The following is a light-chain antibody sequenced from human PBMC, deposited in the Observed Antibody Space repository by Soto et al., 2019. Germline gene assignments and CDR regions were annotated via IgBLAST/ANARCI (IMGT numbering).Light chain of an antibody. J-gene: IGKJ4*01. V-gene: IGKV1-39*01. Sequence: DIRMTQSPSSLSASLLYRVTITCRASQSISSYLNWYQKKPGKAPKLLIYAASTLQFGVPSRFSGSGSGTDFTLHTSSLEPEDFAVYSCQQRSNWPLTFGGGTKVDIK. CDR2: AAS. CDR1: QSISSY. CDR3: QQRSNWPLT.